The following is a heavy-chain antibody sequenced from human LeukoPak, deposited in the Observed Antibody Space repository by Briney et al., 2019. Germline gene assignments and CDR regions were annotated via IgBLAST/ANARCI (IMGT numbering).Heavy chain of an antibody. CDR1: GVSISSYY. Sequence: SETLSLTCTVSGVSISSYYWGWIRQPPGKGLEWIGYIYYTGSTNYNPSLKSRVTISVDTSKNQFSLKLSSVTAADTAVYYCARDEYSSSSQWFDPWGQGTLVTVSS. V-gene: IGHV4-59*01. D-gene: IGHD6-6*01. CDR2: IYYTGST. J-gene: IGHJ5*02. CDR3: ARDEYSSSSQWFDP.